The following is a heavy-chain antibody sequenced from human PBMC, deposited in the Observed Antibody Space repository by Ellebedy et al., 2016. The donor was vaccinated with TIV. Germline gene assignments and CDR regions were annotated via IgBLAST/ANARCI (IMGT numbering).Heavy chain of an antibody. Sequence: ASVKVSCKASGYTFSSYGISWVRQAPGQGPEWMGWISAYNGNTDYAQKFQGRVTMTTDTSTRTGYMELRKLRSDDTAVFYCAKAMVQGMVARYLWFDYWGQGTLVTVSP. CDR1: GYTFSSYG. CDR2: ISAYNGNT. J-gene: IGHJ4*02. D-gene: IGHD1-26*01. CDR3: AKAMVQGMVARYLWFDY. V-gene: IGHV1-18*01.